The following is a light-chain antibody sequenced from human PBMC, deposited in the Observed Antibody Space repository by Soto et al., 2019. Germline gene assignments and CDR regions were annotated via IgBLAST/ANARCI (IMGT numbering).Light chain of an antibody. CDR1: QRVSRN. Sequence: ELVLTQSPGTLSLSPGERATLSCRASQRVSRNLAWYQQKPGQPPRLLIYGISSRANGIPDRFSGSGSGTDFTLTISRLEPEDYAVYYCQQYDVSPPITFGQGTRLEIK. V-gene: IGKV3-20*01. J-gene: IGKJ5*01. CDR3: QQYDVSPPIT. CDR2: GIS.